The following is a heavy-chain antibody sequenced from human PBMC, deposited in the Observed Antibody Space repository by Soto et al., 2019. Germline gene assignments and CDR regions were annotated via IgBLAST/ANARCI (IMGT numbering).Heavy chain of an antibody. CDR1: GGTFSSYT. J-gene: IGHJ4*02. Sequence: QVQLVQSGAEVKKPGSSVKVSCKASGGTFSSYTISWVRQAPGQGLEWMGRIIPILDMADYAQKFQGRVTIXAAXSTSTAYMELSSLRSEDTAVYYCARQNDAYSPFDYWGQGTLLTVSS. V-gene: IGHV1-69*02. CDR2: IIPILDMA. CDR3: ARQNDAYSPFDY. D-gene: IGHD4-4*01.